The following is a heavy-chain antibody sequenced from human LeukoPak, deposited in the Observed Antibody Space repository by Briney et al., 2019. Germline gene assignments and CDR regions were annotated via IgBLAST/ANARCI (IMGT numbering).Heavy chain of an antibody. Sequence: QAGGSLRLSCAASGFTFSSYWMSWVRQAPGKGLEWVAFIRYGGSNKYYADSVKGRFTISRDNSKNTLYLQMNSLRAEDTAVYYCAKDHLILLSGSYLLPDPENEYFQHWGQGTLVTVSS. D-gene: IGHD1-26*01. V-gene: IGHV3-30*02. CDR2: IRYGGSNK. CDR3: AKDHLILLSGSYLLPDPENEYFQH. J-gene: IGHJ1*01. CDR1: GFTFSSYW.